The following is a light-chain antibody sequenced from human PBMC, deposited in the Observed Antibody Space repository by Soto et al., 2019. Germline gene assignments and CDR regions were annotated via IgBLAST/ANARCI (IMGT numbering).Light chain of an antibody. CDR1: SSDVGGYNY. V-gene: IGLV2-11*01. Sequence: QSALTQPRSVSGSPGQSVTISCTGTSSDVGGYNYVSWYQHHPGKAPKLMIYDVSKRPSGVPDRFSGSKSGNTASLTISGLQGEDEADYYCSSYTSSSTLYVFGTGTKLTVL. CDR3: SSYTSSSTLYV. J-gene: IGLJ1*01. CDR2: DVS.